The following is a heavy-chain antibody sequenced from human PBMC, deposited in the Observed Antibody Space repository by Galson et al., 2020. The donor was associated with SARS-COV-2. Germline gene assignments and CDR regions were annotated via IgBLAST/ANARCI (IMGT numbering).Heavy chain of an antibody. J-gene: IGHJ4*01. CDR1: GFMFNNFA. V-gene: IGHV3-30*03. Sequence: TGGSLRLSCAASGFMFNNFAMHWVRQAPGKGLEWVAIISFDGTTEYEDSVKGRFTISRDTSKNTLFLQINTLRPEDMAVYYCAREGPDYDSSYFDNWGRGTLVIVSS. D-gene: IGHD3-22*01. CDR2: ISFDGTTE. CDR3: AREGPDYDSSYFDN.